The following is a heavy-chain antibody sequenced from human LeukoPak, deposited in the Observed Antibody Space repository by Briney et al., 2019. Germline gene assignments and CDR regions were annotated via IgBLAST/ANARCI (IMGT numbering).Heavy chain of an antibody. J-gene: IGHJ4*02. D-gene: IGHD6-6*01. Sequence: PGGSLRLSCAASGFTFSNYWMTWVRQAPGKGLEWVANIKQDGSEKYYVDSVKGRFTISRDNAKNSLYLQMNSLRAEDTAVYYCARGIAARPPFDYWGQGTLVTVSS. CDR3: ARGIAARPPFDY. V-gene: IGHV3-7*01. CDR1: GFTFSNYW. CDR2: IKQDGSEK.